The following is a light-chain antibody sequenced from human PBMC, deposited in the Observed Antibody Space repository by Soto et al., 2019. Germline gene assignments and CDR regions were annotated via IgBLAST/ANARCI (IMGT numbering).Light chain of an antibody. CDR2: DTS. Sequence: EIVLTQSPATLSLSPGERATLSCRTSQTISGLLNWYQQRPGQAPRLLIYDTSNMATDVPARFSGSGSGTDFILTISSLDPEDFGVYFCQQRHNSPITFGQGTRLDIK. CDR3: QQRHNSPIT. CDR1: QTISGL. J-gene: IGKJ5*01. V-gene: IGKV3-11*01.